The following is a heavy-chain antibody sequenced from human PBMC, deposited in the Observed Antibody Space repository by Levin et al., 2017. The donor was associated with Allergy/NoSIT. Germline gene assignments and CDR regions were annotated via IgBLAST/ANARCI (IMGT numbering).Heavy chain of an antibody. CDR3: ARAGALVVPPENY. CDR2: ISYDGSNK. Sequence: GESLKISCAASGFTFSNYAMHWVRQAPGRGLEWVAVISYDGSNKYYGDSVKGRFTISRDNSKNTLYLQMNSLRVDDTAVYYCARAGALVVPPENYWGQGTLVTVSS. J-gene: IGHJ4*02. D-gene: IGHD3-22*01. CDR1: GFTFSNYA. V-gene: IGHV3-30-3*01.